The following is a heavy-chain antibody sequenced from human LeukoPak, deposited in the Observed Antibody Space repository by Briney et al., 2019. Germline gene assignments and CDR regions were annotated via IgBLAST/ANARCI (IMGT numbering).Heavy chain of an antibody. V-gene: IGHV3-23*01. CDR1: GFTFSSYA. CDR2: ISGSGGST. D-gene: IGHD1-1*01. Sequence: GGSLRLSCAASGFTFSSYAMSWVRQAPGKGLEWASAISGSGGSTYYADSVKGRFTISRDNSKNTLYLQMNSLRAEDTAVYYCAKVGYEGYFQHWGQGTLVTVSS. J-gene: IGHJ1*01. CDR3: AKVGYEGYFQH.